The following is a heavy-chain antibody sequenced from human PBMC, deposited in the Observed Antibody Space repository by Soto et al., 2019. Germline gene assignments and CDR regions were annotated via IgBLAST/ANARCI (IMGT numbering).Heavy chain of an antibody. CDR2: IYYSGST. Sequence: SETLSLTCTVSGGSISSYYWSWIRQPPGKGLEWIGYIYYSGSTNYNPSLKSRVTISVDTSKNQFSLKLSSVTAADTAVYYCTYGDYYAFDIWGQGTMVTVSS. CDR1: GGSISSYY. V-gene: IGHV4-59*01. D-gene: IGHD4-17*01. J-gene: IGHJ3*02. CDR3: TYGDYYAFDI.